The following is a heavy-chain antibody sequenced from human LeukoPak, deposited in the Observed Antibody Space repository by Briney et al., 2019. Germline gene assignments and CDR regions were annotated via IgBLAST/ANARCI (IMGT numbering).Heavy chain of an antibody. CDR1: GGTFSSYA. CDR2: IIPIFGTA. CDR3: ARGQRSVDAFDI. D-gene: IGHD5-12*01. V-gene: IGHV1-69*13. J-gene: IGHJ3*02. Sequence: ASVKVSCKASGGTFSSYAISWVRQAPGQGLEWMGGIIPIFGTANYAQKFQGRATITADESTSTAYMELSSLRSEDTAVYYCARGQRSVDAFDIWGQGTMVTASS.